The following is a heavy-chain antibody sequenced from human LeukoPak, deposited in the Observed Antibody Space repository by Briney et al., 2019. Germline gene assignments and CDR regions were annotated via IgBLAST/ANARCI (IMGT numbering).Heavy chain of an antibody. CDR2: ISSSGNSI. Sequence: GGSLRLSCAASGFTFSNHQMNWVRQAPGKGLEWVSYISSSGNSIHYADSVKGRFTISRDNAANSLYLQMNSLRAEDTAHYYCARGDDNGDLIDYWGQGTLVTVSS. V-gene: IGHV3-48*03. J-gene: IGHJ4*02. CDR1: GFTFSNHQ. D-gene: IGHD1-14*01. CDR3: ARGDDNGDLIDY.